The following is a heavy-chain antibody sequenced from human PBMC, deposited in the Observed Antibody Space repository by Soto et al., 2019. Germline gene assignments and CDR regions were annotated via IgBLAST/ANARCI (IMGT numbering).Heavy chain of an antibody. Sequence: QVQLVQSGAEVKKPGSSVKVSCKASGGTFSSYTISWVRQAPGQGLEWMGRIIPILGIANYAQKFQGRVTITADKSTSTAYTELSSLRSEDTAVYYCAPYGADPNWFDPWGQGTLVTVSS. CDR1: GGTFSSYT. V-gene: IGHV1-69*02. D-gene: IGHD1-26*01. J-gene: IGHJ5*02. CDR3: APYGADPNWFDP. CDR2: IIPILGIA.